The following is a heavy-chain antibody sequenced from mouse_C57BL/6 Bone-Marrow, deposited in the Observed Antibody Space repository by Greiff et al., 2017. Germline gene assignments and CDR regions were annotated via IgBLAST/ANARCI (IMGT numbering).Heavy chain of an antibody. CDR2: IYPRSGNT. D-gene: IGHD4-1*01. J-gene: IGHJ1*03. CDR1: GYTFTSYG. CDR3: ARGSGTWGYFDV. Sequence: QVHVKQSGAELARPGASVKLSCKASGYTFTSYGISWVKQRTGQGLEWIGEIYPRSGNTYYNEKFKGKATLTADKSSSTADMELRSLTSEDSAVYFCARGSGTWGYFDVWGTGTTVTVSS. V-gene: IGHV1-81*01.